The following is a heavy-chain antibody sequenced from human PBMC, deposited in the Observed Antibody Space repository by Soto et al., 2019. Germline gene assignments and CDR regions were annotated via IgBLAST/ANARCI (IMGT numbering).Heavy chain of an antibody. V-gene: IGHV3-23*01. D-gene: IGHD4-4*01. CDR1: GFTFSSYG. Sequence: GGSLRLSCAASGFTFSSYGMNWVRQAPGGGLEWVSSMSGSSSTTYYADSVRGRFTISRDRSKNTLYLQMSSLRAEDTAVYYCAKEWYLVSNYYFDYWGQGTLVTVSS. CDR3: AKEWYLVSNYYFDY. CDR2: MSGSSSTT. J-gene: IGHJ4*02.